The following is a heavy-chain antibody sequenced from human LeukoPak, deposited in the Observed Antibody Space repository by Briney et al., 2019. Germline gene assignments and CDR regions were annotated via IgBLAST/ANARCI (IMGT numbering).Heavy chain of an antibody. J-gene: IGHJ6*03. CDR1: GGSFSGYY. CDR2: INHSGST. V-gene: IGHV4-34*01. Sequence: PSETLSLTCAVYGGSFSGYYWSWIRQPPGKGLEWIGEINHSGSTNYNPSLKSRVTISVDTSKNQFSLKLSSVTAADTAVYYCARGQRGYSYGIYYYYYMDVWGKGTTVTVSS. CDR3: ARGQRGYSYGIYYYYYMDV. D-gene: IGHD5-18*01.